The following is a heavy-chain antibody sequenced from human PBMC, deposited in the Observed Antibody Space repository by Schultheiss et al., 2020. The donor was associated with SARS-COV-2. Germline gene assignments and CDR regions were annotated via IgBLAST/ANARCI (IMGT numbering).Heavy chain of an antibody. Sequence: SLKVSCKASGGTFSSYAISWVRQAPGQGLEWMGGIIPIFGTANYAQKFQGRVTITADESTSTAYMELSSLRSEDTAVYYCARDKRGYSFYYYGMDVWGQGTTVTVSS. J-gene: IGHJ6*02. D-gene: IGHD5-18*01. CDR1: GGTFSSYA. V-gene: IGHV1-69*13. CDR2: IIPIFGTA. CDR3: ARDKRGYSFYYYGMDV.